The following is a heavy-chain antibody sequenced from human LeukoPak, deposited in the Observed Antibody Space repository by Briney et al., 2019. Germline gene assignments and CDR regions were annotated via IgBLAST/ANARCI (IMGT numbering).Heavy chain of an antibody. CDR1: GYNFTTYW. V-gene: IGHV5-51*01. D-gene: IGHD2-2*01. J-gene: IGHJ4*02. Sequence: GESLKISCRGSGYNFTTYWIGWVRQMPGKGLEWMGIIYPGDSDTRYTPSFQGQVTMSADKSINTAYLQWSSLRASDIAMYYCARRQGCSSSSCPPDYWGQGTLVTASP. CDR2: IYPGDSDT. CDR3: ARRQGCSSSSCPPDY.